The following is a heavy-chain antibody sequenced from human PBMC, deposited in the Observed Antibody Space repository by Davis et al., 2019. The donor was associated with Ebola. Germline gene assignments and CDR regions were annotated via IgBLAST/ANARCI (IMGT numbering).Heavy chain of an antibody. CDR3: ARGLVPAANYYYYMDV. J-gene: IGHJ6*03. CDR1: GGTFSSYA. V-gene: IGHV1-69*13. D-gene: IGHD2-2*01. Sequence: SVKVSCKASGGTFSSYAISWVRQAPGKGLEWMGGIIPIFGTANYAQKFQGRVTITADESTSTAYMELSSLRAEDTAVYYCARGLVPAANYYYYMDVWGKGTTVTVSS. CDR2: IIPIFGTA.